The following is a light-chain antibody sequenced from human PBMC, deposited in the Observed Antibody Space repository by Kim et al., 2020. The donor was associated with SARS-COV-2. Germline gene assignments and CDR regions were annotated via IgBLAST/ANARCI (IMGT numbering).Light chain of an antibody. Sequence: PGERATLSCRASQSVSTYLAWYQQKPGQAPRLLIYDASNRATGVPPRFSGSGSGTDFTLTISNLESEDVAIYYCQQRTNWPPITFGQGTRLEIK. CDR3: QQRTNWPPIT. CDR1: QSVSTY. V-gene: IGKV3-11*01. J-gene: IGKJ5*01. CDR2: DAS.